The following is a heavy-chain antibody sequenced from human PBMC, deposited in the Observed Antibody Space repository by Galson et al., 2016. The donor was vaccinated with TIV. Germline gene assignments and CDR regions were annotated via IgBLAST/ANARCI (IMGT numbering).Heavy chain of an antibody. Sequence: CKASGYTFTGYYIHWVRQAPGQGLAWMGRINPNTGGTNYAQKFQGRLTMTNDTSISTAYLELSSLTSDDTAVYYCARVWGEYCSSPSGWDLPFDYWGQGTLVTVSS. D-gene: IGHD2-2*01. CDR3: ARVWGEYCSSPSGWDLPFDY. V-gene: IGHV1-2*06. CDR1: GYTFTGYY. CDR2: INPNTGGT. J-gene: IGHJ4*02.